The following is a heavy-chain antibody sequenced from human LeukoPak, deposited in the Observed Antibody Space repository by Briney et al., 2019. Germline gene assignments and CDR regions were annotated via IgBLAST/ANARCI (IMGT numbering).Heavy chain of an antibody. J-gene: IGHJ4*02. CDR3: AKGRTIFGVVTPLDY. D-gene: IGHD3-3*01. Sequence: GGSLRLSCAASGFTVSSNYMSWVRQAPGKGLEWVSVIYSGGSTYYADSVKGRFTISRDNSKNTLYLQMNSLRAEDTAVYYCAKGRTIFGVVTPLDYWGQGTLVTVSS. CDR2: IYSGGST. V-gene: IGHV3-53*05. CDR1: GFTVSSNY.